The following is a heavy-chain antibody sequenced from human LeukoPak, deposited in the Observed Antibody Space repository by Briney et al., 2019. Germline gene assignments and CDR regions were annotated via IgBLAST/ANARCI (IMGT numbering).Heavy chain of an antibody. CDR3: ARVLRYFDWLEGYYMDV. D-gene: IGHD3-9*01. CDR1: GFTFSSYS. J-gene: IGHJ6*03. CDR2: ISSSSSAI. V-gene: IGHV3-48*01. Sequence: GGSLRLSCAASGFTFSSYSMNWARQAPGRGQEWVSYISSSSSAIYYADSVEGRFTIVRDNAKNSLYLQMNSLRAEDTAVYYCARVLRYFDWLEGYYMDVWGKGTTVTVSS.